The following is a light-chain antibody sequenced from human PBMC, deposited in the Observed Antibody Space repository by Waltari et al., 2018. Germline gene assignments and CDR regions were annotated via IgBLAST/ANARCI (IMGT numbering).Light chain of an antibody. V-gene: IGKV3-15*01. CDR1: PSIATN. J-gene: IGKJ2*01. CDR3: QQYNDYYS. Sequence: IVMTQSPATLSVSPGEGATLSCRASPSIATNLAWYQQKPGQGPRLLISEASTRVAGVPARFSARGSGTEFTLTISSLQSEDFAVYYCQQYNDYYSFGQGTRLEIK. CDR2: EAS.